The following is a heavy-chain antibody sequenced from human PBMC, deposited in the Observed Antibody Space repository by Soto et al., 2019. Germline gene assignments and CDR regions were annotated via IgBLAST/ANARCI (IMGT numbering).Heavy chain of an antibody. Sequence: QVQLVQSGAEVKKPGSSVKVSCKASGGIFSTYAISWLRQAPGRGLEWMGGIIPLFGTPNYAQRFQGRVTSTADESTSTAYMELSRLRSEDTAVYYCARDRDDYGSGNYYNRIDFWGQGTLVTVSS. V-gene: IGHV1-69*01. CDR3: ARDRDDYGSGNYYNRIDF. CDR1: GGIFSTYA. D-gene: IGHD3-10*01. CDR2: IIPLFGTP. J-gene: IGHJ4*02.